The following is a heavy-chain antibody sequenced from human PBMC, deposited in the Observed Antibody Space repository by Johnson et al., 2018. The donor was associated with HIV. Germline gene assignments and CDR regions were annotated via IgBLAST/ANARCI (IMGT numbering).Heavy chain of an antibody. CDR1: GFTFSNYW. D-gene: IGHD3-10*01. V-gene: IGHV3-74*02. J-gene: IGHJ3*02. CDR2: IKTDGSDT. CDR3: ARGALGSFDI. Sequence: EVQLVESGGGLVQPGGSLRLSCAASGFTFSNYWMHWVRQAPGKGLIWVACIKTDGSDTNYADSVKGRFTISRDNAKNTVYLQMDSLRDEDMAVYYCARGALGSFDIWGQGTMVTVSA.